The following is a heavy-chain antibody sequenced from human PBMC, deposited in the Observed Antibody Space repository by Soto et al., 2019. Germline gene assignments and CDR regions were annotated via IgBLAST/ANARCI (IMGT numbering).Heavy chain of an antibody. Sequence: PGGSLRLSCAASGFTFSSYAMHWVRQAPGKGLEWVAVISYDGSNKYYADSVKGRFTISRDNSKNTLYLQMNSLRAEDTAVYYCARERKYGYSSGWYSRYYYYGMDVWGQGTTVTVSS. CDR3: ARERKYGYSSGWYSRYYYYGMDV. CDR2: ISYDGSNK. D-gene: IGHD6-19*01. V-gene: IGHV3-30-3*01. J-gene: IGHJ6*02. CDR1: GFTFSSYA.